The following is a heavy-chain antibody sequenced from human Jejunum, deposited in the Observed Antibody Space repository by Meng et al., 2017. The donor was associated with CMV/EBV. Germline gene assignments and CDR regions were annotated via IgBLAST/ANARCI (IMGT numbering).Heavy chain of an antibody. CDR3: ARGACPSSSCNEFGSSAPDI. J-gene: IGHJ3*02. CDR2: IFYGGSS. CDR1: SYY. Sequence: SYYWGWIRQPPGKGLEWIGIIFYGGSSCYNTSLKSRLSMSIDPSQSQFSLSLRSMTAADTAVYYCARGACPSSSCNEFGSSAPDIWGPGTMVTVSS. D-gene: IGHD6-13*01. V-gene: IGHV4-39*07.